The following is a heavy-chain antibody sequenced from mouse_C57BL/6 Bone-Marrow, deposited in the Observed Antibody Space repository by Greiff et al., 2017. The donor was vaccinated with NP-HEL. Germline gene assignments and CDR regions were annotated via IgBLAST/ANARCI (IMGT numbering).Heavy chain of an antibody. J-gene: IGHJ3*01. D-gene: IGHD3-2*02. CDR3: TSVQLRLWFAY. CDR2: IRNKANNHAT. Sequence: EVMLVESGGGLVQPGGSMKLSCAASGFTFSDAWMDWVRQSPEKGLEWVAEIRNKANNHATYYAESVKGRFTISRDDSKSSVYLQMNSLRAEDTGIYYCTSVQLRLWFAYWGQGTLVTVSA. V-gene: IGHV6-6*01. CDR1: GFTFSDAW.